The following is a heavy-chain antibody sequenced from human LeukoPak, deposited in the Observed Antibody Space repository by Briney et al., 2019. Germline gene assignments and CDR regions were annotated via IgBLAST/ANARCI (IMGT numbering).Heavy chain of an antibody. Sequence: ASVTVSCKASGYSFTNYYMHWVRQAPGQGLEWMGVINPSGGGTTYAQKFQGRVTMTRDMSTSTVYMELSSLRSEDTAVYYCARDYFPRWVAASEYFQHWGQGTLVTVSS. CDR3: ARDYFPRWVAASEYFQH. J-gene: IGHJ1*01. CDR1: GYSFTNYY. D-gene: IGHD6-19*01. V-gene: IGHV1-46*01. CDR2: INPSGGGT.